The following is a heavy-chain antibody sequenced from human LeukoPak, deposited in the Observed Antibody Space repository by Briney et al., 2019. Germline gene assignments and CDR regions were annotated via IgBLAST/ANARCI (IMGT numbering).Heavy chain of an antibody. CDR2: FDPEDGET. V-gene: IGHV1-24*01. Sequence: GASVKVSCKVSVYTLTELSMHWVRQAPGKGLEWMGGFDPEDGETIYAQKFQGRVTMTEDTSTDTAYMELSSLRSEDTAVYYCATDRRFGEFFVYWGQGTLVTVSS. CDR1: VYTLTELS. D-gene: IGHD3-10*01. J-gene: IGHJ4*02. CDR3: ATDRRFGEFFVY.